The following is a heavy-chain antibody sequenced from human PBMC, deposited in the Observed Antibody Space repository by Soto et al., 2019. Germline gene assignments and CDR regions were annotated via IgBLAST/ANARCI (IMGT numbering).Heavy chain of an antibody. CDR3: ARKPGDDFWSGSNWFDP. J-gene: IGHJ5*02. D-gene: IGHD3-3*01. V-gene: IGHV4-28*01. CDR1: GYSISSSNW. Sequence: PSETLSLTCAVSGYSISSSNWWGWIRQPPGKGLEWIGYIYYSGSTYYNPSLKSRVTMSVDTSKNQFSLKLSSVTAVDTAVHYCARKPGDDFWSGSNWFDPWGQGTLVTVSS. CDR2: IYYSGST.